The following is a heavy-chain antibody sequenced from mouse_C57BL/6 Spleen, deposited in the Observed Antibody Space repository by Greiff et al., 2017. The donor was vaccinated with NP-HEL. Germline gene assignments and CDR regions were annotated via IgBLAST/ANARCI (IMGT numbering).Heavy chain of an antibody. CDR2: IDPSDSYT. D-gene: IGHD2-4*01. J-gene: IGHJ3*01. V-gene: IGHV1-69*01. CDR1: GYTFTSYW. Sequence: VQLQQPGAELVMPGASVKLSCKASGYTFTSYWMHWVKQRPGQGLEWIGEIDPSDSYTNYNQKFKGKSTLTVDKSSSTAYMQLSSLTSEDSAVYYCARQNYDLRLFAYWGQGTLVTVSA. CDR3: ARQNYDLRLFAY.